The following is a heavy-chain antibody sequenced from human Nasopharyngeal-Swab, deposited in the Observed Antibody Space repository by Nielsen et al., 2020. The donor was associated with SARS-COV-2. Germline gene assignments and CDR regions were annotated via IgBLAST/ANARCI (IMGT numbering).Heavy chain of an antibody. Sequence: GESLKISCAASGFTFSSYGMHWVRQAPGKGLEWVAVIWYDGSNKYYADSVKGRFTISRDNSKNTLYLQMNSLRAEDTAVCYCAGGQGTVTTYYYYGMDVWGQGTTVTVSS. CDR1: GFTFSSYG. D-gene: IGHD4-17*01. CDR2: IWYDGSNK. J-gene: IGHJ6*02. V-gene: IGHV3-33*01. CDR3: AGGQGTVTTYYYYGMDV.